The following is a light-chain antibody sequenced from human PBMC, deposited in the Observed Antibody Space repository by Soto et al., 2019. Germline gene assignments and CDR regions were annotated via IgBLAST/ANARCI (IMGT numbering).Light chain of an antibody. V-gene: IGKV3-11*01. CDR1: QNISNY. J-gene: IGKJ1*01. CDR2: DVS. CDR3: QQRSNWPRT. Sequence: IVLSHFSATLAFSPGKIRTPSSGASQNISNYLIWYQQKPGQAPRLLIYDVSNRAAGIPARFSGSGSGTDFTLTISSLEPEDFAVYYCQQRSNWPRTFGQGTKVDIK.